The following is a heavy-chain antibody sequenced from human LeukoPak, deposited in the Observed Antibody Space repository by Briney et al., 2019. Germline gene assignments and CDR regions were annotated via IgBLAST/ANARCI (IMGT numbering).Heavy chain of an antibody. CDR1: GGSISSHY. V-gene: IGHV4-59*08. CDR3: ARQGIDAFDI. CDR2: IYYTGTR. J-gene: IGHJ3*02. Sequence: PSETLPLTCTVSGGSISSHYWSWIRQPPGKGLEWIAYIYYTGTRNYNPSLKSRVTISVDTSKNQISLRLSSVTAADTAVYYCARQGIDAFDIWGQGTLVTVSS.